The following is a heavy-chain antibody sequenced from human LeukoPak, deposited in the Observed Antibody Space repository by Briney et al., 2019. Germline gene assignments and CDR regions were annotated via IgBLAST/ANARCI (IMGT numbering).Heavy chain of an antibody. V-gene: IGHV3-30*18. CDR3: AKVGSGWYGLSHHFDY. J-gene: IGHJ4*02. CDR2: ISYDGSNK. CDR1: GFTFSSYG. Sequence: GGSLRLSCAASGFTFSSYGMHWVRQAPGKGLEWVAVISYDGSNKYYADSVKGRFTISRDNSKNTLYLQMNSLRAEDTAVYYCAKVGSGWYGLSHHFDYWGQGTLVTVSS. D-gene: IGHD6-19*01.